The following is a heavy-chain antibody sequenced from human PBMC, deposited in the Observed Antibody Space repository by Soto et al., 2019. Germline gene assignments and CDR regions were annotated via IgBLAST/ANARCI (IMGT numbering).Heavy chain of an antibody. J-gene: IGHJ4*02. D-gene: IGHD3-3*01. CDR1: GYNFAGYW. CDR3: ARGGVSTRTFDY. V-gene: IGHV5-51*01. CDR2: IYPSDSDT. Sequence: PGESLKISCKGSGYNFAGYWIAWVRQMPGKGLKLMGIIYPSDSDTRYRPSFQGQVTISADKSISSAYLQWSSLRASDTAIYYCARGGVSTRTFDYWGQGTPVTVSS.